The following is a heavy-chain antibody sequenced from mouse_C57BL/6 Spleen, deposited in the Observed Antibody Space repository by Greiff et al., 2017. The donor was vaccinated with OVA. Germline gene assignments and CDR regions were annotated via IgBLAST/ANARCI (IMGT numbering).Heavy chain of an antibody. D-gene: IGHD2-4*01. CDR2: INPNNGGT. CDR1: GYTFTDYN. J-gene: IGHJ4*01. Sequence: EVQLQQSGPELVKPGASVKMSCKASGYTFTDYNMHWVKQSHGKSLEWIGYINPNNGGTSYNQKFKGKATLTENKSSSTAYMELSSLTSQDSAVYYCARQNDYDRDAMDYWGQGTSVTVSS. CDR3: ARQNDYDRDAMDY. V-gene: IGHV1-22*01.